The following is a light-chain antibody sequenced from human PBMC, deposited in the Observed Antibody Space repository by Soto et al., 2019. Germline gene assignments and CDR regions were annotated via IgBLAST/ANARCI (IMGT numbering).Light chain of an antibody. CDR3: QQSYSALSIS. CDR2: TTS. Sequence: DIQMTQSPSSLSASVGDRVTITCRASQSISNYLNWYQQKPGQAPKLLIYTTSTLQSGVPSRFSDSGSGRDFTLTITGLQPEDFATYYCQQSYSALSISFGQGTRLEIK. CDR1: QSISNY. V-gene: IGKV1-39*01. J-gene: IGKJ5*01.